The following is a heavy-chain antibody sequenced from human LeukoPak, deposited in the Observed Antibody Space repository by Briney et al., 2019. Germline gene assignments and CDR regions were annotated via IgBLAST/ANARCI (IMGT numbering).Heavy chain of an antibody. CDR2: MYYGGNT. V-gene: IGHV4-31*03. Sequence: SETLSPTCTVSGESISSGGHYWSWIRQHPGKGLEWIGYMYYGGNTYYNPSLKSRVTISVDTSKNQFSLILNSLTAADTAVYYCARGGQWLAPGPDYWGQGTLVTVSS. J-gene: IGHJ4*02. D-gene: IGHD6-19*01. CDR1: GESISSGGHY. CDR3: ARGGQWLAPGPDY.